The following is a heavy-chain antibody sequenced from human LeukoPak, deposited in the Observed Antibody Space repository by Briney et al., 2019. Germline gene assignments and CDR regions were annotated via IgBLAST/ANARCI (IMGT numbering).Heavy chain of an antibody. CDR3: ARDGDSYGYYYMDV. V-gene: IGHV4-38-2*02. J-gene: IGHJ6*03. D-gene: IGHD5-18*01. CDR2: IYHSGST. CDR1: GYSISSGYY. Sequence: SETLSLTCTVSGYSISSGYYWGWIRQPPGKGLEWIGSIYHSGSTYYNPSLKSRVTISVDTSKNQFSLKLSSVTAADTAVYYCARDGDSYGYYYMDVWGKGTTLTVSS.